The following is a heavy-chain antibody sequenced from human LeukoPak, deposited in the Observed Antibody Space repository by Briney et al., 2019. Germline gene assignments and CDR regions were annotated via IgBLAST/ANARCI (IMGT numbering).Heavy chain of an antibody. CDR2: IYYSGST. V-gene: IGHV4-39*01. Sequence: SETLSLTCTVSGGSISSSSYYWGWIRQPPGKGLEWIGSIYYSGSTYYNPSLKSRVTISVATSTTPFSLKLSSVTAADTAVYYCARPVVPPVGGDSDYMDVWGKGTTVTVSS. CDR3: ARPVVPPVGGDSDYMDV. D-gene: IGHD4-23*01. CDR1: GGSISSSSYY. J-gene: IGHJ6*03.